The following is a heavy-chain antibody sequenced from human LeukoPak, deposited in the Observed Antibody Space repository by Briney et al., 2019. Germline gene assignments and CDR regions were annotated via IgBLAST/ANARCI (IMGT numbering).Heavy chain of an antibody. CDR3: ARTIPYSKIDY. D-gene: IGHD4-11*01. CDR1: GGSISSSSYY. J-gene: IGHJ4*02. CDR2: IYYNGST. Sequence: SETLSLTCTVSGGSISSSSYYWGWIRQPPRKGLEWIGSIYYNGSTYYNPSLKSRVTISVDTSKNQFSLKLSSVTAADTAVYYCARTIPYSKIDYWGQGTLVTVSS. V-gene: IGHV4-39*01.